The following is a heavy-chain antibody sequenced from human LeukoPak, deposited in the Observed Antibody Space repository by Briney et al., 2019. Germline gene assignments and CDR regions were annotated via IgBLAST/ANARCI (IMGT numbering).Heavy chain of an antibody. CDR1: GFTFSDYY. V-gene: IGHV4-38-2*01. J-gene: IGHJ4*02. Sequence: GSLRLSCAASGFTFSDYYMTWIRQPPGKGLEWIGSIYYSGSTYYNPSLKSRVTISVDTSKNQFSLKLSSVTAADTAVYYCARHEGRYFDWLLSPTPTSFFDYWGQGTLVTVSS. CDR2: IYYSGST. D-gene: IGHD3-9*01. CDR3: ARHEGRYFDWLLSPTPTSFFDY.